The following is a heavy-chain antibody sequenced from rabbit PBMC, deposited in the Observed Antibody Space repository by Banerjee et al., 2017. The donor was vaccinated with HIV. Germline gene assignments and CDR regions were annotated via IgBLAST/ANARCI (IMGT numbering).Heavy chain of an antibody. J-gene: IGHJ3*01. D-gene: IGHD4-2*01. CDR2: IYTGSGGST. V-gene: IGHV1S45*01. Sequence: QEQLEESGGDLVKPEGSLTLTCTASGFSFSNKYVMCWVRQAPGKGLEWIACIYTGSGGSTYYASWAKGRFTISKTSSTTVTLQMTSLTAADTATYFCARGYAGSGYHAGTRLDLWGPGTLVTVS. CDR1: GFSFSNKYV. CDR3: ARGYAGSGYHAGTRLDL.